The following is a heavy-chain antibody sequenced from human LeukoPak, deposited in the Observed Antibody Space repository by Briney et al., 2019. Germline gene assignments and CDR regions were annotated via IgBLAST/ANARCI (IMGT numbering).Heavy chain of an antibody. Sequence: GGSLRLSCAASGFTFSTYWMRWVRQAPGKGLVWVSGIRSDGSSTIYADSVKGRFTISRDNARNTLYLQVNSLRAEDTAVYYCARDSSGWGFDYWGQGALVTVSS. D-gene: IGHD6-25*01. CDR2: IRSDGSST. CDR3: ARDSSGWGFDY. J-gene: IGHJ4*02. V-gene: IGHV3-74*01. CDR1: GFTFSTYW.